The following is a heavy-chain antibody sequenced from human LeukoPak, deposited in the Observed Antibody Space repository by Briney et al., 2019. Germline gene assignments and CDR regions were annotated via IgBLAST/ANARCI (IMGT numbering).Heavy chain of an antibody. V-gene: IGHV4-34*01. CDR1: GGSFSGYY. Sequence: SETLSLTCAVYGGSFSGYYWSWIRQPPGKGLEWIGEINHSGSTNYNPSLKSRVTISVDTSKNKFSLKLSSVTAADTAVYYGARVRLYYYDSRGSWFDPWGQGTLVTVSS. CDR2: INHSGST. CDR3: ARVRLYYYDSRGSWFDP. D-gene: IGHD3-22*01. J-gene: IGHJ5*02.